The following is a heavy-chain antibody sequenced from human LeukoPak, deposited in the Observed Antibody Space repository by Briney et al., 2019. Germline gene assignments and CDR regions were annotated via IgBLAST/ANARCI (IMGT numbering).Heavy chain of an antibody. CDR3: ATVGPRVGVRGVKFDY. CDR1: GYTLTELS. J-gene: IGHJ4*02. V-gene: IGHV1-24*01. Sequence: ASVKVSCKVSGYTLTELSMHWVRQAPGKGLEWMGGFDPEDGETIYAQKFQGRVTMTEDTSTDTAYMELSSLRSEDTAVYYCATVGPRVGVRGVKFDYWGQGTLVTVSS. D-gene: IGHD3-10*01. CDR2: FDPEDGET.